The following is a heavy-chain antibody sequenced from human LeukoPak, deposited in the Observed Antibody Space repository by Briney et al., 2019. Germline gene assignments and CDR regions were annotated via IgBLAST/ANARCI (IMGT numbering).Heavy chain of an antibody. CDR3: ARPLLYYYGSETYFWFDL. CDR1: GFTFSSYS. D-gene: IGHD3-10*01. V-gene: IGHV3-21*01. J-gene: IGHJ5*02. CDR2: ISTSSSYI. Sequence: GGSLRLSCAASGFTFSSYSMNWVRQAPGKGLEWVSSISTSSSYINYADSVKGRFTISRDNAKKSLYLQMNSLRAEDTAFYYCARPLLYYYGSETYFWFDLWGQGTLVTVSS.